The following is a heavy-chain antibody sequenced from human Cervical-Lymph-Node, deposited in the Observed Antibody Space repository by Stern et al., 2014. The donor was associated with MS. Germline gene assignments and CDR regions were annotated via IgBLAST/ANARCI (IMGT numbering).Heavy chain of an antibody. CDR2: IYYSGST. J-gene: IGHJ4*02. CDR1: GCSITSGGYY. V-gene: IGHV4-31*03. CDR3: ASYAYDFWSGYYEFDY. Sequence: QVQLQESGPGLVKPSPTLSLTCTVSGCSITSGGYYWSWNRQHQGKGLEGFGYIYYSGSTYYNPSLKSRVTISVDTYKQHFFLKLSSVTAADTAVYYCASYAYDFWSGYYEFDYWGQGTLVTVSS. D-gene: IGHD3-3*01.